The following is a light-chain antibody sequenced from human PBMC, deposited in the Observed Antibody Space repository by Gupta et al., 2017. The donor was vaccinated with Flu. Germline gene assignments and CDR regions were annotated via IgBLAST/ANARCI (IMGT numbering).Light chain of an antibody. Sequence: SVLTQPPSASGTPGPRVTISCSGSSSNIGSNTVNWYQQLPGTAPKLLIYSNNQRPSGVPDRFSGSKSGTSASLAISGLQAEDEADYYCAAGDDSRNGWVFGGGTKLTVL. V-gene: IGLV1-44*01. J-gene: IGLJ3*02. CDR2: SNN. CDR1: SSNIGSNT. CDR3: AAGDDSRNGWV.